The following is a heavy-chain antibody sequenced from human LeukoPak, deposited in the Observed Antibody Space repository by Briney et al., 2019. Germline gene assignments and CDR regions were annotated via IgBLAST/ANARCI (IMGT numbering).Heavy chain of an antibody. CDR3: ARDQEGFDY. CDR1: GYTFTSNY. Sequence: ASVTVSCKASGYTFTSNYIHWVRQAPGQGLEWMGMIYPRDGSTSYAQKFQGRVTVTRDTSTSTVHMELSGLRSEDTAVYYRARDQEGFDYWGQGTLVTVSS. CDR2: IYPRDGST. J-gene: IGHJ4*02. V-gene: IGHV1-46*01.